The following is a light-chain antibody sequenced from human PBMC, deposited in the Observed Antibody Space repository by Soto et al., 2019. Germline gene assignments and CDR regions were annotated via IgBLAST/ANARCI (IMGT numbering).Light chain of an antibody. CDR3: CSCTSISTFV. CDR1: SSDVGVNNY. J-gene: IGLJ1*01. CDR2: EVN. V-gene: IGLV2-14*01. Sequence: QSVITPPSSLSGSPGQSITISCTGTSSDVGVNNYVSWYQRHPGKAPKLIIYEVNNRPSGVSNRFSGSKSGNTASLTISGLQAEDEADYFCCSCTSISTFVFGSGTKVTVL.